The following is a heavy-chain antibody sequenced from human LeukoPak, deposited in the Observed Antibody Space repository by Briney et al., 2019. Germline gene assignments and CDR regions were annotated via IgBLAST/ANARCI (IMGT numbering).Heavy chain of an antibody. D-gene: IGHD3-10*01. Sequence: PGGSLRLSCAASXXTXXTXGXXXXXXAXXXGXEWVAVIWXXXXXKYYADSVKGRFTISRDNSKNTLYLQMNSLRAEDTAVYSCARASGPFDYWGQGTLVTVSS. V-gene: IGHV3-33*01. CDR1: XXTXXTXG. CDR3: ARASGPFDY. CDR2: IWXXXXXK. J-gene: IGHJ4*02.